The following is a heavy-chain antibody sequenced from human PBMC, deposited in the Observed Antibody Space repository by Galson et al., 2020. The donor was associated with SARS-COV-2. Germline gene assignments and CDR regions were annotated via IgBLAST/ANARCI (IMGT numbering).Heavy chain of an antibody. Sequence: SETLSLTCTVSGGSISSSSYYWGWIRQPPGKGLEWIGSIYYSGSTYYNPSLKSGVTISVDTSKNQFSLKLSSVTAADTAVYYCARTPDILTGYYNNWFDPWGQGTLVTVSS. CDR2: IYYSGST. V-gene: IGHV4-39*01. CDR3: ARTPDILTGYYNNWFDP. CDR1: GGSISSSSYY. D-gene: IGHD3-9*01. J-gene: IGHJ5*02.